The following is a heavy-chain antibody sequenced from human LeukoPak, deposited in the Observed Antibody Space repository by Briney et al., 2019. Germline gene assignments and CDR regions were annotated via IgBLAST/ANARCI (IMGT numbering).Heavy chain of an antibody. D-gene: IGHD3-10*01. Sequence: GGSLRLSCAASGFTFSSYWMSWVRQTPGKGLEWVANIKQDGSEKHYVDSVKGRFTISRDNAKNSLYLQMNSLRAEDTAVYYCARTLGSVAFDIWGQGTMVTVSS. J-gene: IGHJ3*02. V-gene: IGHV3-7*01. CDR1: GFTFSSYW. CDR3: ARTLGSVAFDI. CDR2: IKQDGSEK.